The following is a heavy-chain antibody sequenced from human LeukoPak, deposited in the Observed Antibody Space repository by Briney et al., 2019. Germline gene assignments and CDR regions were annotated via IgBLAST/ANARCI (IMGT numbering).Heavy chain of an antibody. V-gene: IGHV3-9*01. CDR1: GFTFDDYA. D-gene: IGHD5-24*01. J-gene: IGHJ3*02. Sequence: GRSLRLSCAASGFTFDDYAMHWVRRAPGKGLEWVSGISWNSGSIGYADSVKGRFTISRDNAKNSLYLQMNSLRAEDTALYYCAKDLRAGMAAFDIRGQGTMVTVSS. CDR2: ISWNSGSI. CDR3: AKDLRAGMAAFDI.